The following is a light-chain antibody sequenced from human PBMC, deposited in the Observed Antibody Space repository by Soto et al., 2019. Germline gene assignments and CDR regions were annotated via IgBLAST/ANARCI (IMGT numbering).Light chain of an antibody. CDR2: GAS. Sequence: EIVLAQSPGTVSLSPGERATLSCRASRSVSRYLAWYQQKPGQAPRLLIYGASSRATGIPDRFSGSGSGTDFTLTISRLEPEDFAVYYCHQYGSSPTFGQGTKVEIK. CDR1: RSVSRY. V-gene: IGKV3-20*01. CDR3: HQYGSSPT. J-gene: IGKJ1*01.